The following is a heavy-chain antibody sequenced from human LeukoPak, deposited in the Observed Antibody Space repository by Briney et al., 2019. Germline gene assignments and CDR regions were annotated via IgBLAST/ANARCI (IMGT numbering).Heavy chain of an antibody. Sequence: GGSLRLSCAASGFTFSSYDIHWVRQAPGKGLEWVAFIRYDGSNKYYADSVKGRFTISRDNSKNTLYLQMSSLRVEDTAVYYCAKVSEGVDYWGQGTLVTVSS. CDR3: AKVSEGVDY. V-gene: IGHV3-30*02. J-gene: IGHJ4*02. CDR2: IRYDGSNK. D-gene: IGHD3-16*01. CDR1: GFTFSSYD.